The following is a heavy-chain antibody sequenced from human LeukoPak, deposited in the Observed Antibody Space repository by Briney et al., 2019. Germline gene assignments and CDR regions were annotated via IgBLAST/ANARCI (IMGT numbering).Heavy chain of an antibody. V-gene: IGHV4-39*01. CDR3: ARGLNSSGCYFDY. CDR2: IYYSGST. Sequence: PSETLSLTCTVSGGSISSSSYYWGWIRQSPGKGLEWIGSIYYSGSTYFNPSLKSRVTTSVDTSKSQFSLKLSSVTAADTAVYYCARGLNSSGCYFDYWGQGTLVTVSS. D-gene: IGHD3-22*01. J-gene: IGHJ4*02. CDR1: GGSISSSSYY.